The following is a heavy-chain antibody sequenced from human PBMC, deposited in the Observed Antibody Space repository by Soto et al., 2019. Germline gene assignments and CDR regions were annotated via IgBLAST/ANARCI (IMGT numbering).Heavy chain of an antibody. CDR2: IRHSGST. CDR1: GDSISGSSCS. J-gene: IGHJ4*02. Sequence: SETLSLTCTVSGDSISGSSCSWGWIRQAPGLGLVWSGSIRHSGSTYYNPSLRSRATIAVDPSNNQFSLNLRSVTATDTAGFYCARHGHSSGWFFFDSWGQGTLVTFSS. D-gene: IGHD6-19*01. CDR3: ARHGHSSGWFFFDS. V-gene: IGHV4-39*01.